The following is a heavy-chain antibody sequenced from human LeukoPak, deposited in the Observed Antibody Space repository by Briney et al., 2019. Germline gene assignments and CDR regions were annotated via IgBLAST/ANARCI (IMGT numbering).Heavy chain of an antibody. Sequence: ASVKVSCKASGYTFTSYGISWVRQAPGQGLEWMGWISAYNGNTNYAQKLQGRVTMTTDTSTSTAYMELRSLRSDDTAVYYCARTPGVPAAPYYYYYYMGVWGKGTTVTVSS. V-gene: IGHV1-18*01. D-gene: IGHD2-2*01. CDR2: ISAYNGNT. CDR1: GYTFTSYG. CDR3: ARTPGVPAAPYYYYYYMGV. J-gene: IGHJ6*03.